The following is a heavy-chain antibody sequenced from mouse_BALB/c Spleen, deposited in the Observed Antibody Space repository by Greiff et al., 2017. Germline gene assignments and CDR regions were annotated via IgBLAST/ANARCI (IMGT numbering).Heavy chain of an antibody. CDR1: GYTFTSYW. CDR2: IYPGDGDT. J-gene: IGHJ4*01. Sequence: QVQLKESGAELARPGASVKLSCKASGYTFTSYWMQWVKQRPGQGLEWIGAIYPGDGDTRYTQKFKGKATLTADKSSSTAYMQLSSLASEDSAVYYCARNFQGGYAMDYWGQGTSVTVSS. V-gene: IGHV1-87*01. CDR3: ARNFQGGYAMDY.